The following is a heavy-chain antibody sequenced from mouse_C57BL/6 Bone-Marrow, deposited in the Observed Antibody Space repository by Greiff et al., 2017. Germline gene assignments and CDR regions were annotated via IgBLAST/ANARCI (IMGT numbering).Heavy chain of an antibody. CDR3: AREGDDGYEDFDD. J-gene: IGHJ2*01. CDR2: IHPNSGST. CDR1: GYTFTSYW. Sequence: QVQLQQPGAELVKPGASVKLSCKASGYTFTSYWMPWVKQRPGQGLEWIGMIHPNSGSTNYNEKFKSKATLTVDKSFSTAYMQLSSLTSEDSAVYYCAREGDDGYEDFDDWGQGTTLTVSS. D-gene: IGHD2-3*01. V-gene: IGHV1-64*01.